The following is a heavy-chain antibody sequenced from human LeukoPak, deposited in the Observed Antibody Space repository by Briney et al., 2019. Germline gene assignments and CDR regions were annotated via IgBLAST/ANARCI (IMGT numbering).Heavy chain of an antibody. CDR2: IYSGGTT. CDR3: ARDAFDI. Sequence: GGSLRLSCAASGFTVSSNYMSWVRQAPGKGLEWVSVIYSGGTTYYADSVKGRFTISRANSKNTLYLQVNSLRAEDTAVYYCARDAFDIWGQGTMVTVSS. CDR1: GFTVSSNY. V-gene: IGHV3-66*01. J-gene: IGHJ3*02.